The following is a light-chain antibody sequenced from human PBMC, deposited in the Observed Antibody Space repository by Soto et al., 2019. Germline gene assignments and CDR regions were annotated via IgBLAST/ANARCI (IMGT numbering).Light chain of an antibody. V-gene: IGLV2-14*03. CDR2: DVT. Sequence: SALTQPASVSGSPGQSIIISCTGTSSDVGDYNYVSWYQHHPGKAPKLMIYDVTNRPSGVSNRFSGSKFGNTASLTISGLQAEDEADDYCSSYRSPSMVVFGGGTKLTVL. J-gene: IGLJ3*02. CDR1: SSDVGDYNY. CDR3: SSYRSPSMVV.